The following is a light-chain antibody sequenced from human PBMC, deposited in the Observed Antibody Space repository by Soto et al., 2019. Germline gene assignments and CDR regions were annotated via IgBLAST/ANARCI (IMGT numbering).Light chain of an antibody. J-gene: IGKJ5*01. CDR1: QSVSSY. CDR3: QQRSNWPPVT. Sequence: EIVLTRSPATLSLSPVERAAPAVMGSQSVSSYLAWYQQKPGQAPRLLIYDASNRATGIPARFSGSGSGTDFTLTISSLEPEDCAVYYCQQRSNWPPVTFGQGTRLEIK. CDR2: DAS. V-gene: IGKV3-11*01.